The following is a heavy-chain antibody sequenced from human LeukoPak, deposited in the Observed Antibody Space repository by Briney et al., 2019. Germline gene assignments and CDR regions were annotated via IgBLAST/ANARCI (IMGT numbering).Heavy chain of an antibody. CDR2: IIPIFGTA. J-gene: IGHJ6*04. V-gene: IGHV1-69*13. D-gene: IGHD6-25*01. CDR1: GGTFSSCA. CDR3: ARDLQRGLDYYYGMDV. Sequence: ASVTVSCKASGGTFSSCAISWVRQAPGQGLEWMGGIIPIFGTANYAQKFQGRVTITADESTSTAYMELSSLRSEDTAVYYCARDLQRGLDYYYGMDVWGKGTTVTVSS.